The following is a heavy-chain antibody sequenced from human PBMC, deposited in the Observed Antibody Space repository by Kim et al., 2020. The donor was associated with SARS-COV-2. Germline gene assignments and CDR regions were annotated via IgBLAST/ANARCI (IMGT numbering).Heavy chain of an antibody. D-gene: IGHD3-22*01. V-gene: IGHV3-33*05. CDR2: ISNDGNNK. CDR1: GFTFRSYG. J-gene: IGHJ6*02. Sequence: GGSLRLSCAASGFTFRSYGMHWVRQAPGKGLEWVAVISNDGNNKYYADSVKGRFTISRDNSKNTLYVQMNSLRAEDTAVYHCARSAYDSSGYYLYGMDVWGQGTTVTVSS. CDR3: ARSAYDSSGYYLYGMDV.